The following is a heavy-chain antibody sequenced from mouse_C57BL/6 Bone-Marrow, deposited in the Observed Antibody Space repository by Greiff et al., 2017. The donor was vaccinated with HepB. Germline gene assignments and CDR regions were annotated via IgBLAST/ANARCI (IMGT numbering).Heavy chain of an antibody. V-gene: IGHV1-64*01. D-gene: IGHD2-4*01. Sequence: QVQLQQPGAELVKPGASVKLSCKASGYTFTSYWMHWVKQRPGQGLEWIGMIHPNSGSTNYNEKFKSKATLTVDKSSSTAYMQLSSLTSEDSAVYYCASGGLRQVAYWGQGTLVTVSA. CDR3: ASGGLRQVAY. CDR1: GYTFTSYW. J-gene: IGHJ3*01. CDR2: IHPNSGST.